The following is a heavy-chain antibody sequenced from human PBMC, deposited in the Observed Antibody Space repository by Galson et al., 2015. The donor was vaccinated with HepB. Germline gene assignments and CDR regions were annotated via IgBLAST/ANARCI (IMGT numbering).Heavy chain of an antibody. CDR3: VRDAWGGPAAFDI. J-gene: IGHJ3*02. V-gene: IGHV3-33*08. Sequence: SLRLSCAASGFTFSDFGMHWVRQAPGKGLEWVAVIWYDGSNQYYADAVKGRFTISRDNSKNTLHLQMNSLRAEDTAMYYCVRDAWGGPAAFDIWGQGTMVTVSP. CDR1: GFTFSDFG. D-gene: IGHD1-26*01. CDR2: IWYDGSNQ.